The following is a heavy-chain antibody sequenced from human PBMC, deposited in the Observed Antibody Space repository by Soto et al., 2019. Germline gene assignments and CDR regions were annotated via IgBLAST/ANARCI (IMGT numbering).Heavy chain of an antibody. CDR2: IIPIFGTA. V-gene: IGHV1-69*13. CDR1: GCTFSSYA. J-gene: IGHJ4*02. CDR3: ASHYSSSWSPGVDY. D-gene: IGHD6-13*01. Sequence: SVKVSCKASGCTFSSYAISCVRQAPGQGLEWMGGIIPIFGTANYAQKFQGRVTITADESTSTAYMGLSSLRSEDTAVYYCASHYSSSWSPGVDYWGQGTLVTVSS.